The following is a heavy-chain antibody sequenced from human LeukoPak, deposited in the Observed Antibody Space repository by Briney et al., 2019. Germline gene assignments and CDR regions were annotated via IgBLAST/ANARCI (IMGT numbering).Heavy chain of an antibody. V-gene: IGHV3-33*01. CDR3: ARDLAAFDY. J-gene: IGHJ4*02. CDR2: IWYDGSNK. Sequence: GRSLRLSCAASGFTFSSYGMHWVRQAPGKGLEWMAVIWYDGSNKYYADSVKGRFTISRDNSKNTLYLQMNSLRAEDTAVYYCARDLAAFDYWGQGTLVTVSS. CDR1: GFTFSSYG.